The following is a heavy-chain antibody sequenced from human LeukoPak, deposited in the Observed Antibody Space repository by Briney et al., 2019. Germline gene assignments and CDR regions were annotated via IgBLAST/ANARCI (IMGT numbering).Heavy chain of an antibody. CDR2: INPFTRYT. CDR1: GYTFIGHY. D-gene: IGHD3-10*01. V-gene: IGHV1-2*02. J-gene: IGHJ4*02. CDR3: ASWAGGLWGVPLYDY. Sequence: ASVKVSCKASGYTFIGHYMHWVRQAPGQGLEWMGCINPFTRYTNYAQTFQGRVTMTTDTSISTAYMEVSRLRSDDTAVYYCASWAGGLWGVPLYDYWGQGSLVTVSS.